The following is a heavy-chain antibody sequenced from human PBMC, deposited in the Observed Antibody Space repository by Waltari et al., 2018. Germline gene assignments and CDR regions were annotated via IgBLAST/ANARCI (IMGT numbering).Heavy chain of an antibody. CDR1: GGSFSGYY. Sequence: QVQLQQWGAGLLKPSETLSLTCAVYGGSFSGYYWSWIRQPPGKGLEWIGEINHSGSTNYNPSLKSRVTISVDTSKNQISLKLSSVTAADTAVYYCARGKWFDPWGQGTLVTVSS. CDR2: INHSGST. CDR3: ARGKWFDP. V-gene: IGHV4-34*01. J-gene: IGHJ5*02.